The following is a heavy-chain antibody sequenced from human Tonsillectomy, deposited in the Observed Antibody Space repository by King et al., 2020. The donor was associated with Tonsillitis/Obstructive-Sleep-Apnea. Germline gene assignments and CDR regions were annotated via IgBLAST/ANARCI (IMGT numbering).Heavy chain of an antibody. J-gene: IGHJ3*02. V-gene: IGHV3-48*02. CDR3: ARDQMITFGGVIVIPHAFDI. Sequence: QLVQSGGGLVQPGGSLRLSCAASGITFSSYSMNWVRQAPGKGLEWVSYISSSSITIYYAASVKGRFTISRDNAKNSMYLQMNSLRDEDTAVFYCARDQMITFGGVIVIPHAFDIWGQGTMVTVSS. CDR2: ISSSSITI. CDR1: GITFSSYS. D-gene: IGHD3-16*02.